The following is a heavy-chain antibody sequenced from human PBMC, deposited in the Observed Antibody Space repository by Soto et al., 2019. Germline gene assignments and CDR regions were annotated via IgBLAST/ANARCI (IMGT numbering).Heavy chain of an antibody. D-gene: IGHD6-13*01. CDR2: IKQDGSEK. Sequence: GGSLRLSCAASGFTLSSYWMSWVRQAPGKGLEWVANIKQDGSEKYYVDSVKGRFTISRDNAKNSLYLQMNSLRAEDTAVYYCARDLSSSWPYYYYGMDVWGQGTTVTVSS. J-gene: IGHJ6*02. CDR1: GFTLSSYW. CDR3: ARDLSSSWPYYYYGMDV. V-gene: IGHV3-7*01.